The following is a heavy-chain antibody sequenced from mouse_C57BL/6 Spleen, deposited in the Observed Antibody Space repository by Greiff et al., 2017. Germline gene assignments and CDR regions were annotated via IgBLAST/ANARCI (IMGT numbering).Heavy chain of an antibody. CDR2: ISNGGGST. CDR3: ARHPLFRGFDV. D-gene: IGHD3-1*01. J-gene: IGHJ1*03. Sequence: EVKLMESGGGLVQPGGSLKLSCAASGFTFSDYYMYWVRQTPEKRLEWVAYISNGGGSTYYPDTVKGRFTISRDNAKNTLYLQMSRLKSEDTAMYYCARHPLFRGFDVWGTGTTVTVSS. CDR1: GFTFSDYY. V-gene: IGHV5-12*01.